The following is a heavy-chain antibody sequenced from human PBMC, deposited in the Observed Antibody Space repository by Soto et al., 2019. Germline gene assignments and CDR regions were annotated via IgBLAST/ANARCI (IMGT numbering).Heavy chain of an antibody. J-gene: IGHJ4*02. CDR1: GGTFSSYA. CDR3: ARDLGGSGPDIDY. V-gene: IGHV1-69*13. Sequence: GASVKVSCKASGGTFSSYAISWVRQAPGQGLEWMGGIIPIFGTANYAQKFQGRVTITADESTSTAYMELSSLRSEDTAVYYCARDLGGSGPDIDYWGQGTLVTVSS. CDR2: IIPIFGTA. D-gene: IGHD6-19*01.